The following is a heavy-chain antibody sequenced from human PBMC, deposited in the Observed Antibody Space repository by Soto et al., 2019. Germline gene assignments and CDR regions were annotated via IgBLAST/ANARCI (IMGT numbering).Heavy chain of an antibody. Sequence: EVQLVESGGGWVQPGRSLRLSCAASGFTFDDYAMHWVRQAPGKGLEWVSGISWNSGSIGYADSVKGRFTISRDNAKNSLYLQMNSLRAEDTALYYCAKDSVWFGELLMGGMDVWGQGTTVTVSS. J-gene: IGHJ6*02. V-gene: IGHV3-9*01. D-gene: IGHD3-10*01. CDR2: ISWNSGSI. CDR3: AKDSVWFGELLMGGMDV. CDR1: GFTFDDYA.